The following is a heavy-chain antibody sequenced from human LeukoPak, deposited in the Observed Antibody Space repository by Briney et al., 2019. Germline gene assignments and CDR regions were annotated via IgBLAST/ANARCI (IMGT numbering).Heavy chain of an antibody. CDR2: INGDGSST. CDR3: ARLRDSSSPRYYYYGLAV. D-gene: IGHD6-13*01. V-gene: IGHV3-74*01. CDR1: GFTFSSYW. J-gene: IGHJ6*02. Sequence: GGSLRLSCAASGFTFSSYWIHWVRQAPGKGLVWVSRINGDGSSTNYADSVKGRFTISRDNAKNTLYLQMNSLRAEDTAVYYCARLRDSSSPRYYYYGLAVWGQGTTVTVSS.